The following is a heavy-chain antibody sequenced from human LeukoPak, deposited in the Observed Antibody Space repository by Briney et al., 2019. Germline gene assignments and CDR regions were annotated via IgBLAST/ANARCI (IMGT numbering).Heavy chain of an antibody. D-gene: IGHD3-22*01. CDR3: ARDFSAYYYDSSGYADAFDI. J-gene: IGHJ3*02. V-gene: IGHV3-11*01. CDR1: GFTFSNYY. CDR2: ISSSGSTI. Sequence: GGSLTLSCAASGFTFSNYYMSWIRHPQAKGQELVSYISSSGSTITYSNSVKGRFTISRDNAKNSLYLQMNSLRAEDTAVYYCARDFSAYYYDSSGYADAFDIWGQGTMVTVSS.